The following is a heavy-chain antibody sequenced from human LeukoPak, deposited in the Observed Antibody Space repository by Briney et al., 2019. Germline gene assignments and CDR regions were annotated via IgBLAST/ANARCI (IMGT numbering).Heavy chain of an antibody. Sequence: PSETLSLTCTVSGGSISGYYWSWIRQPPGKGLEWIGEINYSGSTNYNPSLKSRVTISVDTSKNQFSLKLSSVTAADTAVYYCARHGNYYGSGSYYWGQGTLVTVSS. CDR3: ARHGNYYGSGSYY. J-gene: IGHJ4*02. V-gene: IGHV4-34*01. D-gene: IGHD3-10*01. CDR2: INYSGST. CDR1: GGSISGYY.